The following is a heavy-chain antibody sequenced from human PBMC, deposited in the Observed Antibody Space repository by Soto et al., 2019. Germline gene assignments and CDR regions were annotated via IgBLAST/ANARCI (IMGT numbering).Heavy chain of an antibody. CDR3: ARGGGCASFDF. D-gene: IGHD2-21*01. J-gene: IGHJ4*02. Sequence: TLFLTCSVACVTMIYVAYQWRWIRKPTGKRMEWLGYPYHIEPTSYNKSLKSRLYLSIDRPRHEFSLSLSSMTAADKAVYYCARGGGCASFDFWGQG. CDR1: CVTMIYVAYQ. CDR2: PYHIEPT. V-gene: IGHV4-30-2*01.